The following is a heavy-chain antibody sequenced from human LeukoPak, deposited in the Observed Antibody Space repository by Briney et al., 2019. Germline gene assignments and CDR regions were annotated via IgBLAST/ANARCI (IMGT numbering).Heavy chain of an antibody. V-gene: IGHV3-23*01. CDR1: GFTFSSYA. Sequence: GGSLRLSCVASGFTFSSYAMSWVRQAPGERLNWVSGVRDSGASTFYADSVKGRFTISRDDSKNTLYLQLSSLRVEDTAVYYCAKETGVVGVPVFDYWGQGALVTVSS. D-gene: IGHD3-16*01. CDR3: AKETGVVGVPVFDY. J-gene: IGHJ4*02. CDR2: VRDSGAST.